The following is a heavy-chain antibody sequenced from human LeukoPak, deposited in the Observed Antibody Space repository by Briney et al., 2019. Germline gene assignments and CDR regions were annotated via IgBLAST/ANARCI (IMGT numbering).Heavy chain of an antibody. J-gene: IGHJ4*02. Sequence: ASVKVSCKASGYTFTGYYMHWVRQAPGQGLEWMGWINPNSGGTNYAQKFQGRVTMTRDTSISTAYMELSRLRSDDTAVYYCATDNWNDVRSLDYWGQGTLVTVSS. V-gene: IGHV1-2*02. CDR1: GYTFTGYY. CDR2: INPNSGGT. D-gene: IGHD1-1*01. CDR3: ATDNWNDVRSLDY.